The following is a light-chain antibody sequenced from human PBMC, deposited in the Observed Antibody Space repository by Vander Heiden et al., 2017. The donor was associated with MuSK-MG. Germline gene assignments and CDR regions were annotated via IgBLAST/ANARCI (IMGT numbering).Light chain of an antibody. CDR2: AAS. Sequence: DIQMTQSPSSLSASVGDRVTITCRASQCISNYLAWYQQKPGKVPKLLIYAASTLQTGVPSRFSGSGSGTEFTLTISSLQPEDFATYYCQEDTTALLTFGGGVKVGIK. CDR3: QEDTTALLT. V-gene: IGKV1-27*01. CDR1: QCISNY. J-gene: IGKJ4*01.